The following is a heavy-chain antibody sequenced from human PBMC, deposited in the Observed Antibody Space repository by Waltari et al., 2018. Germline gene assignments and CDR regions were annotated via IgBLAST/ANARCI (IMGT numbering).Heavy chain of an antibody. Sequence: QVQLVQSGSELKKPGASVKVSCKDSGYTFTSYAMNWVRQAPGQGLEWMGWINTNTGNPTYAQGFTGRFVFSLDTSVSTAYLQISSLKAEDTAVYYCARDQGITMVRGVIRDNWFDPWGQGTLVTVSS. J-gene: IGHJ5*02. V-gene: IGHV7-4-1*02. CDR2: INTNTGNP. D-gene: IGHD3-10*01. CDR1: GYTFTSYA. CDR3: ARDQGITMVRGVIRDNWFDP.